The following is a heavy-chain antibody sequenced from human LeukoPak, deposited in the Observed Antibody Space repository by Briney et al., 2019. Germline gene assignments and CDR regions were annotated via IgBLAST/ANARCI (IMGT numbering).Heavy chain of an antibody. CDR1: GFTFSNYE. V-gene: IGHV3-48*03. J-gene: IGHJ4*02. D-gene: IGHD5-12*01. Sequence: GGSLRLSCAASGFTFSNYEMNWVRQAPGKGLEWVSYISSHGLTRYYAESVKGRFTISRDDAKNSLYLQMNSLRAEDTAVYYCARVVARLYYFEYWGQGTLVTVSS. CDR3: ARVVARLYYFEY. CDR2: ISSHGLTR.